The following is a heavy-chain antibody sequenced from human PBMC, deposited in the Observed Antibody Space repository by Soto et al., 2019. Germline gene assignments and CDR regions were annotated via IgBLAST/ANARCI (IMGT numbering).Heavy chain of an antibody. Sequence: GGSRRLSCTASGFTFSTSWMTWVRQAPGKGLEWVANMKPDGNEIYYLDSVKGRFTISRDNAENSLFLQMNSLSAEATAIYSCATGWAYNDNWGQGTLVTVSS. D-gene: IGHD1-20*01. CDR2: MKPDGNEI. J-gene: IGHJ4*02. CDR3: ATGWAYNDN. CDR1: GFTFSTSW. V-gene: IGHV3-7*05.